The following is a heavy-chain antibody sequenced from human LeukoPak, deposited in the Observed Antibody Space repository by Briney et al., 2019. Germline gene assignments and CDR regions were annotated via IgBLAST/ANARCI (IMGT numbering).Heavy chain of an antibody. CDR2: FDPEDGET. Sequence: ASVKVSCKVSGYTLTELSMHWVRQAPGKGLEWMGGFDPEDGETIYAQKFQGRVTMTTDTSTSTAYMELRSLRSDDTAVYYCARDSYDSSGYPMGYWGQGTLVTVSS. CDR3: ARDSYDSSGYPMGY. V-gene: IGHV1-24*01. J-gene: IGHJ4*02. CDR1: GYTLTELS. D-gene: IGHD3-22*01.